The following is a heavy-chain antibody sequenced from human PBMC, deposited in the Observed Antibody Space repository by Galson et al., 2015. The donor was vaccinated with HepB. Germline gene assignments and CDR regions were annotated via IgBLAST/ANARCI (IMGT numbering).Heavy chain of an antibody. D-gene: IGHD3-10*01. Sequence: SLRLSCAASGSTFTMSWMSWVRQAPGKGLEWVAMIRHDETEMYYVDSVKGRFTISRGNAKNSLHLQMNSLRVEDTAMYYCALLESATAWASGGIWGQGTLVTVSS. V-gene: IGHV3-7*01. CDR1: GSTFTMSW. CDR2: IRHDETEM. CDR3: ALLESATAWASGGI. J-gene: IGHJ4*02.